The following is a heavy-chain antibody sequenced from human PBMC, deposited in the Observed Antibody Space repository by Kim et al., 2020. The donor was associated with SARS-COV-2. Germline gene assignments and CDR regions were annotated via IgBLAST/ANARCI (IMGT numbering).Heavy chain of an antibody. J-gene: IGHJ5*02. V-gene: IGHV4-31*03. CDR3: ARAPGQWLAGGDYWFDP. D-gene: IGHD6-19*01. Sequence: TMSLTCTVSGGSISSGGYYWSWIRQHPGKGLEWFGYIYYSGSTYYNPSLKSRVTISVDTSKNQFSLKLSSVTAADTAVYYCARAPGQWLAGGDYWFDPWGQGTLVTVSS. CDR1: GGSISSGGYY. CDR2: IYYSGST.